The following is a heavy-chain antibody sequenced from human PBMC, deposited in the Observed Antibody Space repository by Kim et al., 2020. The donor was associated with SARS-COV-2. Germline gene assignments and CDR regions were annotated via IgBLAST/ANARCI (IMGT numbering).Heavy chain of an antibody. Sequence: GGSLRLSCAASGFTFSSYSMNWVRQAPGKGLEWVSSISSSSSYIYYADSVKGRFTISRDNAKNSLYLQMNSLRAEDTAVYYCARALRSGYEIWGGYYFDYWGQGTLVTVSS. J-gene: IGHJ4*02. CDR2: ISSSSSYI. D-gene: IGHD5-12*01. CDR1: GFTFSSYS. CDR3: ARALRSGYEIWGGYYFDY. V-gene: IGHV3-21*01.